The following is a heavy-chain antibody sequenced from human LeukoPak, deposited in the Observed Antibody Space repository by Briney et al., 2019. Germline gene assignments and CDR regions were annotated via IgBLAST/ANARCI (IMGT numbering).Heavy chain of an antibody. V-gene: IGHV4-59*01. J-gene: IGHJ4*02. CDR3: ARDRSAGFPDY. CDR2: IYYSGST. D-gene: IGHD2-15*01. Sequence: PSETLSLTCTVSGGSISSYYWSWIRQPPGKELEWIGYIYYSGSTNYNPSLKSRVTISVDTSKNQFSLKLSSVTAADTAVYYCARDRSAGFPDYWGQGTLVTVSS. CDR1: GGSISSYY.